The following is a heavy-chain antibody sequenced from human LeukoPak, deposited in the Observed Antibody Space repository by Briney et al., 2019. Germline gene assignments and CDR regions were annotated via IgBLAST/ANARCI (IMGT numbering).Heavy chain of an antibody. CDR3: VKNGDRGAYCSGGSCYPYYYYYMDV. Sequence: GGTLRLSCEASGFSFSSYGMSWVRQAPGKGLEWVSSISFTGGTTYYADSVKGRFTISRDNSKDTLYLQMNSVRAEDTAIYYCVKNGDRGAYCSGGSCYPYYYYYMDVWGKGTTVTISS. CDR1: GFSFSSYG. CDR2: ISFTGGTT. J-gene: IGHJ6*03. D-gene: IGHD2-15*01. V-gene: IGHV3-23*01.